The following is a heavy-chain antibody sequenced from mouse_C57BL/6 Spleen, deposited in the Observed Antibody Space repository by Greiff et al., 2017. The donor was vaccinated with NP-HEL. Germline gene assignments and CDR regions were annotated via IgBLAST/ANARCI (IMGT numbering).Heavy chain of an antibody. V-gene: IGHV5-4*01. CDR3: AREGYSNSFDY. D-gene: IGHD2-5*01. CDR2: ISDGGSYT. Sequence: DVKLVESGGGLVKPGGSLKLSCAASGFTFSSYAMSWVRQTPEQRLEWVATISDGGSYTYYPDNVKGRFTISRDNAKNNLYLQMSHLKSEDTAMYYCAREGYSNSFDYWGQGTTLTVSS. J-gene: IGHJ2*01. CDR1: GFTFSSYA.